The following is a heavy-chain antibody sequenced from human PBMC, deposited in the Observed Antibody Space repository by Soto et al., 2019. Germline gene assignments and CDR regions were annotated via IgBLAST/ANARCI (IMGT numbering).Heavy chain of an antibody. CDR1: GGSISSGGYY. V-gene: IGHV4-31*03. D-gene: IGHD2-8*01. Sequence: SETLSLSCTVSGGSISSGGYYWSWIRQHPGKGLEWIGYIYYSGSTYYNPSLKSRVTISVDTSKNQFSLKLSSVTAADTAGFYFVTMTLWDCTNGVCYAFDIRGQGSMV. CDR3: VTMTLWDCTNGVCYAFDI. J-gene: IGHJ3*02. CDR2: IYYSGST.